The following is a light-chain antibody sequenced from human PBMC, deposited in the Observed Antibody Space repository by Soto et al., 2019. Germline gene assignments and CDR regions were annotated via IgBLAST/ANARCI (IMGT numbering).Light chain of an antibody. V-gene: IGKV1-5*01. Sequence: DIQTTQSPSSLSASVGDRVTITCRASQSISSWLAWYQQKPGKAPKLLIYDASSLESGVPSRFSGSGSGTEFTLTISSLQPDDFATYYCQQYNSYEWTFGQGTKVEIK. CDR3: QQYNSYEWT. J-gene: IGKJ1*01. CDR2: DAS. CDR1: QSISSW.